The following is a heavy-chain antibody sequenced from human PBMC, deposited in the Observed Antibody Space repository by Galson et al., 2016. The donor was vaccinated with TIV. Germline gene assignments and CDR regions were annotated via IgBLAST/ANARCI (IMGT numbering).Heavy chain of an antibody. D-gene: IGHD5-18*01. J-gene: IGHJ6*02. Sequence: SVKVSCKASGYTFTGYYMHWGRQAPGQGLEWMGWINPNSGDTKYAQKFQGRVTMTRDTSISTAYMELSRLRSEDTAVYYCATDRNTAMDTYHYYYGMDVWGQGTTVTVSS. CDR2: INPNSGDT. CDR1: GYTFTGYY. V-gene: IGHV1-2*02. CDR3: ATDRNTAMDTYHYYYGMDV.